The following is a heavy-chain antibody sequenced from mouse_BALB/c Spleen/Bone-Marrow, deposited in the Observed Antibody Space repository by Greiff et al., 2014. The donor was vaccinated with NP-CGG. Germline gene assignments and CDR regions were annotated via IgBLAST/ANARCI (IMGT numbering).Heavy chain of an antibody. D-gene: IGHD2-1*01. Sequence: VQLQQPGAELVKPGASVKLSCTASGFNIKDTFMHWMKQRPEQGLEWNGRIDPANGITKYDPKFQGKATITTDTSSNTAHLQLSSLTSEDTAVYYCASSGNYEGGAMDYWGQGTSVTVSS. CDR1: GFNIKDTF. CDR3: ASSGNYEGGAMDY. J-gene: IGHJ4*01. CDR2: IDPANGIT. V-gene: IGHV14-3*02.